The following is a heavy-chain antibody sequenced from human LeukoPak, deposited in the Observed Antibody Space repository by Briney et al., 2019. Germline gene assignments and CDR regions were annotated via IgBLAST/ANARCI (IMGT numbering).Heavy chain of an antibody. J-gene: IGHJ6*02. V-gene: IGHV1-46*01. Sequence: ASVKVSCKASGYTFTSYYMHWVRQAPGQGLEWMGIINPSGGSTSYAQKFQGRVTMARDTSTSTVYMGLSSLRSEDTAVYYCARDLDSGSYYMDYYYGMDVWGQGTTVTVSS. CDR1: GYTFTSYY. CDR3: ARDLDSGSYYMDYYYGMDV. CDR2: INPSGGST. D-gene: IGHD1-26*01.